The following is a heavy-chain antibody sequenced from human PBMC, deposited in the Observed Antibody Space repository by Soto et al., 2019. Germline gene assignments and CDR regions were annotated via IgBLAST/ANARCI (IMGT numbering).Heavy chain of an antibody. CDR3: ARDHAYSAYWAFDY. D-gene: IGHD3-16*01. CDR2: IYHGGNI. Sequence: SVTLSLTCAVSDDSINSTDWWNWVRQSPGKGLEWIGEIYHGGNIYYNPSLKSRVTISMDKSKNQFSLNLFYVTAADTAVYYYARDHAYSAYWAFDYWVQGALVTVSS. J-gene: IGHJ4*02. CDR1: DDSINSTDW. V-gene: IGHV4-4*02.